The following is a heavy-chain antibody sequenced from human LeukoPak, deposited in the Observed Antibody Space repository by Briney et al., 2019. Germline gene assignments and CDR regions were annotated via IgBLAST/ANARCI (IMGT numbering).Heavy chain of an antibody. CDR3: AGERGEEYSNGWYKTNFFYN. CDR1: GDSFTSVTDY. Sequence: SSETLSLTCTVSGDSFTSVTDYWAWIRQPPGKGLEWIASGDYSGGTYYNPSLESRVAISADMSKKQISLKLASVTGADTAVYYCAGERGEEYSNGWYKTNFFYNWGQGIRVTVSS. J-gene: IGHJ4*02. D-gene: IGHD6-19*01. V-gene: IGHV4-39*07. CDR2: GDYSGGT.